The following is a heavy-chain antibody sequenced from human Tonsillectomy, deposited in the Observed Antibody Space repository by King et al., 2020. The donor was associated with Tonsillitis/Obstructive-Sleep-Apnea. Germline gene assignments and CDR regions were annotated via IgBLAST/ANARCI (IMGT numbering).Heavy chain of an antibody. J-gene: IGHJ4*02. CDR1: GFTLSSYG. V-gene: IGHV3-30*18. Sequence: VQLVESGGGVVQPGRSLRLSCAASGFTLSSYGMHWVRQAPGKGLEWVAVISHDGRNKDYADSVKGRFTISRDNSKNTLFLQMNSLRAEDTAVYYCAKDQHATCCTSASCYTPPYGFDYWGQGTLVTVSA. D-gene: IGHD2-2*02. CDR2: ISHDGRNK. CDR3: AKDQHATCCTSASCYTPPYGFDY.